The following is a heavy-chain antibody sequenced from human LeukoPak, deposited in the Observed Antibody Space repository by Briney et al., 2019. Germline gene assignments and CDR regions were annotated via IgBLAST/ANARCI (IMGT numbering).Heavy chain of an antibody. CDR2: IRYDGSNK. V-gene: IGHV3-30*02. D-gene: IGHD6-13*01. Sequence: PGGSLRLSCAASGFTFSSYGMHWVRQAPGKGLEWVAFIRYDGSNKYYADSVKGRFTISRDNSKNTLYLQMNSLRAEDTAVYYCAKDLGSSWYRDYYMDVWGKGTTVTVSS. CDR3: AKDLGSSWYRDYYMDV. CDR1: GFTFSSYG. J-gene: IGHJ6*03.